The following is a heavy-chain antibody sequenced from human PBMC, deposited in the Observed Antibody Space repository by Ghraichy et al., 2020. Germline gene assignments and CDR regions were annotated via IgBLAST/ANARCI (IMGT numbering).Heavy chain of an antibody. Sequence: GGSLRLSCAASGFTFSDHYMDWVRQAPGKGLEWVGRTRNKANSYTTEYAASVKGRFTISRDDSKNSLYLQMNSLKTEDTAVYYCARESVEMATILYYYYGMDVWGQGTTVTVSS. V-gene: IGHV3-72*01. J-gene: IGHJ6*02. D-gene: IGHD5-24*01. CDR1: GFTFSDHY. CDR2: TRNKANSYTT. CDR3: ARESVEMATILYYYYGMDV.